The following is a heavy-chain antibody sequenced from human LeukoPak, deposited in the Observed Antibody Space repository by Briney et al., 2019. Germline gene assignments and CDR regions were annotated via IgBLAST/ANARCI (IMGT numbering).Heavy chain of an antibody. CDR3: ARGKSVAGSRAGYNYEVRILGY. J-gene: IGHJ4*02. V-gene: IGHV1-8*03. Sequence: ASVKVSCKASGYTFTSYDINWVRQATGQGLEWMGWMNTNSGNTGYAQKFKGRVTITGNTSINTAYMELSSLRSEDTAVYYCARGKSVAGSRAGYNYEVRILGYWGQGTLVTVSS. D-gene: IGHD5-24*01. CDR1: GYTFTSYD. CDR2: MNTNSGNT.